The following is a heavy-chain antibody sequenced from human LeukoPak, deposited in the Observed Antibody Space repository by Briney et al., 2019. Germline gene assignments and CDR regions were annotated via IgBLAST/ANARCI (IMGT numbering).Heavy chain of an antibody. J-gene: IGHJ5*02. V-gene: IGHV4-59*01. CDR1: GGSISSYY. CDR2: IYYSGST. CDR3: ARIVSQRITMVRGVIIWFDP. D-gene: IGHD3-10*01. Sequence: SETLSLTCPVSGGSISSYYWSWIRQPPGKGLEWIGYIYYSGSTNYNPSLKSRVTISVDTSKNQFSLKLSSVTAADTAVYYCARIVSQRITMVRGVIIWFDPWGQGTLVTVSS.